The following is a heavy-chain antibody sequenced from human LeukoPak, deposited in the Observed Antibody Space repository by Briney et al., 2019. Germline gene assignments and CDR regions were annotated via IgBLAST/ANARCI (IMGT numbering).Heavy chain of an antibody. CDR2: IVPIFDTA. V-gene: IGHV1-69*06. Sequence: SVKVSCKASGGTFSSYAFSWVRQPPGQGLGWVGGIVPIFDTANYAQKFQGRVTITADKSTSTAYMELSSLRSEDTAVYYCARGGYGSGSYSTDGLSNYMDVWGKGTTVTV. D-gene: IGHD3-10*01. CDR3: ARGGYGSGSYSTDGLSNYMDV. J-gene: IGHJ6*03. CDR1: GGTFSSYA.